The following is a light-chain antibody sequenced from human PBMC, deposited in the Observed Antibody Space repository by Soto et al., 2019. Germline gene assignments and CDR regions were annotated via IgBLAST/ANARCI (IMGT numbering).Light chain of an antibody. J-gene: IGLJ2*01. CDR3: GAWDGSLSVVL. V-gene: IGLV1-51*01. CDR1: SANIGSNY. Sequence: QSVLTQPPSVSAAPGQKVTISCSGSSANIGSNYVSWYQQLPGTAPKLVIYDSDRRPSEIPDRFSGSKSGTSATLDITGLQTGDEADYYCGAWDGSLSVVLFVGGTKLTVL. CDR2: DSD.